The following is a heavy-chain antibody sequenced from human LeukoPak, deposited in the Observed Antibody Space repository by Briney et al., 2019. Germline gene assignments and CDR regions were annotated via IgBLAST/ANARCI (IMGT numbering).Heavy chain of an antibody. CDR1: GFTFSSYW. Sequence: PSGGSLRLSCAASGFTFSSYWMHWVRQAPGKGLVWVSRIDTDGSNTNYADSVKGRFTISRDNAKNTLFLQMNSLRAEDTAVYYCARGLLGIDYWGQGTLVTVSS. D-gene: IGHD2-8*02. J-gene: IGHJ4*02. CDR3: ARGLLGIDY. V-gene: IGHV3-74*01. CDR2: IDTDGSNT.